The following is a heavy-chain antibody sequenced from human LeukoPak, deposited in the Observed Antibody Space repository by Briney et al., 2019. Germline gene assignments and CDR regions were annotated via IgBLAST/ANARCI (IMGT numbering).Heavy chain of an antibody. Sequence: GASVKVSCEASGYTFTSYDINWVRQATGQGLEWMGWMNPNSGNTGYAQKFQGRVTITRNTSISTAYMELSSLRSEDTAVYYCERGFTWFDPWGQGTLVTVSS. CDR3: ERGFTWFDP. CDR2: MNPNSGNT. CDR1: GYTFTSYD. V-gene: IGHV1-8*03. J-gene: IGHJ5*02.